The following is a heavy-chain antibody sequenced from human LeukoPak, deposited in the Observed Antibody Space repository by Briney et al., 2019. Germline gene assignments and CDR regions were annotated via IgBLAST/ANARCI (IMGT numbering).Heavy chain of an antibody. J-gene: IGHJ4*02. V-gene: IGHV1-18*01. CDR1: GYTFTSYG. D-gene: IGHD1-1*01. Sequence: GASVTVSCKASGYTFTSYGISWVRQAPGQGLEWMGWTSAHNDDTNYAETLQGRLTMTTDISTSTAYMELTSLRSDDTAVYYCAGDWDSRNDYFDPWGQGTLVIVSS. CDR2: TSAHNDDT. CDR3: AGDWDSRNDYFDP.